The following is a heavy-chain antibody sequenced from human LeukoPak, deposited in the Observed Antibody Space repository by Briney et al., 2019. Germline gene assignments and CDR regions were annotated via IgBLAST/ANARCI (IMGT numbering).Heavy chain of an antibody. CDR1: GGSISSYY. J-gene: IGHJ4*02. V-gene: IGHV4-59*08. Sequence: SETLSLTCTVSGGSISSYYWSWIRQPPGKGLEWIGYIYYSGSTYYNPSLKSRVTISVDTSKNQFSLKLSSVTAADTAVYYCASGSSSPYYFDYWGQGTLVTVSS. D-gene: IGHD6-6*01. CDR2: IYYSGST. CDR3: ASGSSSPYYFDY.